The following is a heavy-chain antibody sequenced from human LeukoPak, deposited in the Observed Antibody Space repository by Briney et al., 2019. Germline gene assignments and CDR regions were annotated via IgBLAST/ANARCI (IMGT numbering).Heavy chain of an antibody. D-gene: IGHD5/OR15-5a*01. CDR2: ISPSSGGT. V-gene: IGHV1-2*02. J-gene: IGHJ4*02. CDR3: ARDWHSVSSTREIYFDY. CDR1: GYTFTDYY. Sequence: ASVKVSCKASGYTFTDYYMHWVRQAPGQGLEWMGWISPSSGGTNYAQKLQGRVTMTTDTSTTTAYMELRSLRYDDTAVYYCARDWHSVSSTREIYFDYWGQGTLVTVSS.